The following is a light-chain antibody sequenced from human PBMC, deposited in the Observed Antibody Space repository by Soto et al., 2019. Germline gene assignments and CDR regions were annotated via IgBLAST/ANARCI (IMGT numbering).Light chain of an antibody. Sequence: QSALTQPRSVSGSPGQSVTISCTGSSSDVGAYDYVSWYQQHPGKAPKLMIYDVSQRPSGVPDRFSGSKSGNTASLTISGLQTEDEAEYHCYSYAGPYTHVVLGGGTKLTVL. V-gene: IGLV2-11*01. J-gene: IGLJ2*01. CDR3: YSYAGPYTHVV. CDR2: DVS. CDR1: SSDVGAYDY.